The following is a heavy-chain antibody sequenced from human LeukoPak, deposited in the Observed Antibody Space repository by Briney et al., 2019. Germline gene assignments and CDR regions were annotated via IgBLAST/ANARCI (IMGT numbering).Heavy chain of an antibody. Sequence: PGGSLRLSCAASGFTFSSYWMSWVRQAPGKGLEWVANIKEDGSKIYYVDSVKGRFTISGDNARNSLYLQMNSLRAEDTAVYYCARVGMADYSSGWFDYWGQGTLVTVSS. D-gene: IGHD6-19*01. V-gene: IGHV3-7*03. CDR1: GFTFSSYW. CDR2: IKEDGSKI. J-gene: IGHJ4*02. CDR3: ARVGMADYSSGWFDY.